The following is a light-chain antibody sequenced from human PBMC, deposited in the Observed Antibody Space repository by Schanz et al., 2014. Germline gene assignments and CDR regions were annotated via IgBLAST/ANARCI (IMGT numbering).Light chain of an antibody. J-gene: IGLJ3*02. Sequence: QSALTHPASVSGSPGQSITISCTGTSSDVGNYNLVSWFQQHPGKAPKVMIYEGNKRPSGVAYRFSGSKSGNTASLTISGLQAEDEAQYYCHSYAGHYAWVFGGGTKLTVL. CDR3: HSYAGHYAWV. V-gene: IGLV2-23*01. CDR2: EGN. CDR1: SSDVGNYNL.